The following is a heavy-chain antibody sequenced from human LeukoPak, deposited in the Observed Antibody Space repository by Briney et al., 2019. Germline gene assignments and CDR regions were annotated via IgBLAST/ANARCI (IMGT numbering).Heavy chain of an antibody. Sequence: SETLSLTCTVSGASINSYYWNWIRQPPGKGLEWVGNTYLNGSTNYNPSLTSQVPISLDTSKNQFSFKLSSVTVAAPAAAYCAKDWELGSWGQGTLVTISS. D-gene: IGHD1-26*01. CDR1: GASINSYY. CDR2: TYLNGST. CDR3: AKDWELGS. V-gene: IGHV4-59*01. J-gene: IGHJ5*02.